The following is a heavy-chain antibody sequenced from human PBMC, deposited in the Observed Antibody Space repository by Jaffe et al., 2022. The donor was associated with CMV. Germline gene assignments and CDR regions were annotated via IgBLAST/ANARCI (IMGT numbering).Heavy chain of an antibody. Sequence: EVQLVESGGGLVKPGGSLRLSCAASGFTFSSYSMNWVRQAPGKGLEWVSSISSSSSYIYYADSVKGRFTISRDNAKNSLYLQMNSLRAEDTAVYYCARDRGMVRTRESYYYGMDVWGQGTTVTVSS. J-gene: IGHJ6*02. CDR2: ISSSSSYI. V-gene: IGHV3-21*01. D-gene: IGHD3-10*01. CDR1: GFTFSSYS. CDR3: ARDRGMVRTRESYYYGMDV.